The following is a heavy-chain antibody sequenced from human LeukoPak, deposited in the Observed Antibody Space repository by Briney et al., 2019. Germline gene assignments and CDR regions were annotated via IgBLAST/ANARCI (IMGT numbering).Heavy chain of an antibody. CDR2: IYDSGST. D-gene: IGHD5-18*01. V-gene: IGHV4-59*01. CDR1: GGSISSYY. J-gene: IGHJ4*02. Sequence: SETLSLICTASGGSISSYYWSWIRQPPGKGLELIGYIYDSGSTNYNPSLKSRVTISVDTSKNQFSLKLSSVTAADTAVYYCARHGGGYSYDYWGQGTLVTVSS. CDR3: ARHGGGYSYDY.